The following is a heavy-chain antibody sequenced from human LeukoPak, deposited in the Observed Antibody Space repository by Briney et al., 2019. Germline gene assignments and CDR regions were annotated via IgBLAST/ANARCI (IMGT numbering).Heavy chain of an antibody. CDR1: GFTFSTYS. J-gene: IGHJ4*02. CDR3: ARDRNSSSWFGGY. V-gene: IGHV3-21*01. CDR2: ISSSSSYI. D-gene: IGHD6-13*01. Sequence: GGSLRLSCAASGFTFSTYSMNWVRQTPGKGLEWVSSISSSSSYIYYADSVKGRFTISRDNAKNSLYLQMNSLRAEDTAVYYCARDRNSSSWFGGYWGQGTLVTVSS.